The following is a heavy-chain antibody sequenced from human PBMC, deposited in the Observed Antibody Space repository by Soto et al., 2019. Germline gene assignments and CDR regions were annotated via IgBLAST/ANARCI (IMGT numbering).Heavy chain of an antibody. CDR1: GFTFSSYA. Sequence: EVQLLESGGGLVQPGGSLRLSCAASGFTFSSYAMSWVRQAPGKGLEWVSAISGSGGSTYYADSVKGRFTISRDNSKNTLYLQMNSLRAEDTAVYYCAKPGSQFWSGYYLYYFDYWGQGTLVTVSS. J-gene: IGHJ4*02. V-gene: IGHV3-23*01. CDR3: AKPGSQFWSGYYLYYFDY. D-gene: IGHD3-3*01. CDR2: ISGSGGST.